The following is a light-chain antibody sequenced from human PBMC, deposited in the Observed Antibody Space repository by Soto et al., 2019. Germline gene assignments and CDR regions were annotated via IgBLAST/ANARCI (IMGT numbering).Light chain of an antibody. Sequence: QSALTQPASVSGSPGQSITISCTGTSSDVGGYNYVSWYQQHPGKAPKLMIYEVSNRPSGVSNRFSGSKSGNTASLTISGLQAEDEADYYCSSYTSSSNVVFGGGPQLTVL. J-gene: IGLJ2*01. CDR2: EVS. V-gene: IGLV2-14*01. CDR3: SSYTSSSNVV. CDR1: SSDVGGYNY.